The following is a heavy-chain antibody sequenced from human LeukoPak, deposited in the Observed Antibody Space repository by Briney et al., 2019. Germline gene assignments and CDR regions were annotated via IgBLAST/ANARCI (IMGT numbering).Heavy chain of an antibody. V-gene: IGHV3-23*01. Sequence: QPGGPLRLSCASSGFSFSGYAMIWVRQAPGKGLELVSTISGSGASTFYADSVRGRFITSKDIPSNTVYLQMNSLRVEDTAVYYCAKGSRGYTNYYFDYWGQGTLVTVSS. D-gene: IGHD2-2*02. J-gene: IGHJ4*02. CDR2: ISGSGAST. CDR1: GFSFSGYA. CDR3: AKGSRGYTNYYFDY.